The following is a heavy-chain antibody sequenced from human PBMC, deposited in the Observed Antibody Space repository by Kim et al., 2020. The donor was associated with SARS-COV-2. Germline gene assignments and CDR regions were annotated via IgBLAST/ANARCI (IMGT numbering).Heavy chain of an antibody. D-gene: IGHD2-2*01. V-gene: IGHV3-23*01. CDR3: AKGGRGGSSASWNFDY. J-gene: IGHJ4*01. CDR1: GFTFSSYA. CDR2: LSGSGGST. Sequence: GGSLRLSCAASGFTFSSYAMSWVRQCPGKGLEWVSGLSGSGGSTYKADFVKGRFTISRDNSKNTLSLQMNRLRAEDTAVYFSAKGGRGGSSASWNFDYWG.